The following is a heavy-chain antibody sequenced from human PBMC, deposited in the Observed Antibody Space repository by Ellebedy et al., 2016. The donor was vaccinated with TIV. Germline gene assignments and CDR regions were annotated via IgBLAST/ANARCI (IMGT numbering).Heavy chain of an antibody. V-gene: IGHV4-59*06. CDR1: GGYLRSHY. D-gene: IGHD3-3*01. Sequence: SETLSLTXTVSGGYLRSHYWSWIRQHPGKGLEWIGYIYYSGSTYYNPSLKSRVTISVDTSKNQFSLKLSSVTAADTAVYYCASQLRANPQTVWGQGTLVTVSS. J-gene: IGHJ4*02. CDR2: IYYSGST. CDR3: ASQLRANPQTV.